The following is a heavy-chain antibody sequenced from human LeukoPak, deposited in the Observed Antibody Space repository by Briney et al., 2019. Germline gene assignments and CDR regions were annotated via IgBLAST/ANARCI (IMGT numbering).Heavy chain of an antibody. V-gene: IGHV4-34*01. CDR1: GGSFSGYY. J-gene: IGHJ4*02. CDR2: INHSGST. CDR3: ARDGPGAFTY. D-gene: IGHD3-3*02. Sequence: SETLSLTCAVYGGSFSGYYWSWIRQPPGKGLDWIGEINHSGSTNYNPSLKSRVTISVDTSKNQFSLKLSSVTAADTAEYYCARDGPGAFTYWGQGTLVTVSS.